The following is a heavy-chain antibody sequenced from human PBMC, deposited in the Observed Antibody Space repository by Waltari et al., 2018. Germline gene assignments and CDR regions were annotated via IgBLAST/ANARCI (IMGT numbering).Heavy chain of an antibody. CDR1: GGTFSSYA. V-gene: IGHV1-69*05. CDR2: IIPIFGTA. Sequence: QVQLVQSGAEVKKPGSSVKVSCKASGGTFSSYAIRWVRQAPGQGLEWMGGIIPIFGTANYAQKFQGRVTITTDESTSTAYMELSSLRSEDTAVYYCARGSLRQLELWYFDYWGQGTLVTVSS. J-gene: IGHJ4*02. CDR3: ARGSLRQLELWYFDY. D-gene: IGHD1-7*01.